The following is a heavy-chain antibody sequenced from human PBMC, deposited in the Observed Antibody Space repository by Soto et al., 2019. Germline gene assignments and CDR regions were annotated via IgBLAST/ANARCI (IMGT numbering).Heavy chain of an antibody. CDR3: ARDHGNAFDI. V-gene: IGHV4-31*03. J-gene: IGHJ3*02. CDR2: IYFSGNT. CDR1: GGSINTGGYY. Sequence: QVQLQQSGPGLVKPSRTLSLTCTVSGGSINTGGYYWSWIRQHPGKGLEWIGYIYFSGNTYYNPSLKSRVTISVDKSKSQFSLKLSAVTAADTAVYYCARDHGNAFDIWGQGTMVTVSS.